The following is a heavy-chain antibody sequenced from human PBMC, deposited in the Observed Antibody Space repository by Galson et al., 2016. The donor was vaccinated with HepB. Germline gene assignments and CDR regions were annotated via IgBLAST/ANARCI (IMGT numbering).Heavy chain of an antibody. V-gene: IGHV1-18*01. Sequence: SVKVSCKASGYTFTTYGISWVRQAPGQGLEWMGWISAYNGNTNYEQKLQGRVTMTTDTSTSTAHMELRSLRSDDTAVYYCARDPRKIRYQLLEISYYYYAMDFWGQGTTVTVSS. CDR2: ISAYNGNT. J-gene: IGHJ6*02. CDR3: ARDPRKIRYQLLEISYYYYAMDF. CDR1: GYTFTTYG. D-gene: IGHD2-2*01.